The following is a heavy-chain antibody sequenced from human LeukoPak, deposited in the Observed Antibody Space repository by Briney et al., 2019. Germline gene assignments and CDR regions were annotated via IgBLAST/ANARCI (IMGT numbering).Heavy chain of an antibody. CDR3: ARDQRYCSGGSCYRSDYFDY. V-gene: IGHV3-30-3*01. D-gene: IGHD2-15*01. CDR1: GFTFSSYA. CDR2: ISYDGSNK. J-gene: IGHJ4*02. Sequence: GGSLRLSCAASGFTFSSYAMHWVRQAPGKGLEWVAVISYDGSNKYYADSVKGRFTISRDNSKNTLYLQMNSLRAEDTAVYYCARDQRYCSGGSCYRSDYFDYWGQGTLVTVSS.